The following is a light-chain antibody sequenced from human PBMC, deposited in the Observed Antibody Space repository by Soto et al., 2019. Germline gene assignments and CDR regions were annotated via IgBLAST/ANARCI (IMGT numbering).Light chain of an antibody. V-gene: IGKV3-20*01. CDR3: QQYGSSPA. CDR1: QSVRSTF. Sequence: EIVLTQSPGTLSLSPGERATLSCRASQSVRSTFLAWYQQKPGQAPRLLIYAASSRATGIPDRFSGSGSGTDFTLTISRLEPEDFAVYYCQQYGSSPAFGQGTKVDI. CDR2: AAS. J-gene: IGKJ1*01.